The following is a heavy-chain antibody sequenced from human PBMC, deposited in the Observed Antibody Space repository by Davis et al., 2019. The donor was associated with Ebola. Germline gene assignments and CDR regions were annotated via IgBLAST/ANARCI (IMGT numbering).Heavy chain of an antibody. CDR3: ARGGRGYYLLRYYGMDV. Sequence: SETLSLTCTVSGGSISSGGYYWSWIRQHPGKGLEWIGYIYYSGSTYYNPSLKSRVTISVDTSKNQFSLKLSSVTAADTAVYYCARGGRGYYLLRYYGMDVWGQGTTVTVSS. J-gene: IGHJ6*02. V-gene: IGHV4-31*03. CDR2: IYYSGST. D-gene: IGHD3-3*01. CDR1: GGSISSGGYY.